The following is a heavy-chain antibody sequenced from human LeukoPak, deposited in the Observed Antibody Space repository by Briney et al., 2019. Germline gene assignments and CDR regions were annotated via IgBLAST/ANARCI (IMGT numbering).Heavy chain of an antibody. CDR1: GYTLTELS. CDR2: FDPEDGET. D-gene: IGHD3-3*01. CDR3: ATPTPHVKPLRLLEWLPNL. Sequence: ASVKVSCKVSGYTLTELSMHWVRQAPGKGLEWMGGFDPEDGETIYAQKFQGRVTMTEDTSTDTAYMELSSLRSEDTAVYYCATPTPHVKPLRLLEWLPNLWGQGTLVTVSS. V-gene: IGHV1-24*01. J-gene: IGHJ4*02.